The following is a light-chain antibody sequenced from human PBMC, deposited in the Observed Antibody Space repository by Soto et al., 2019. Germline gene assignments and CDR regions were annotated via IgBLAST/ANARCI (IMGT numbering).Light chain of an antibody. CDR3: HQYGSSSWT. Sequence: EIVLTQSAGTLSLSPGERATRSCRASQSVSSSYLAWYQQKPGQAPRLLIYGASSRATGISDRFSGSGSGTDFTLTISRLEPEDFAVYYCHQYGSSSWTFGQGTKVDIK. J-gene: IGKJ1*01. CDR1: QSVSSSY. V-gene: IGKV3-20*01. CDR2: GAS.